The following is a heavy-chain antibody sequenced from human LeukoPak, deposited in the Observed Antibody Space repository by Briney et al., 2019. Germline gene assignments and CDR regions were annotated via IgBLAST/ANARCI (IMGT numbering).Heavy chain of an antibody. CDR3: PRMQYTTRWEVNDAQKN. CDR1: GGSLSGYY. J-gene: IGHJ4*02. CDR2: INHSGST. V-gene: IGHV4-34*01. Sequence: PSETLSLTCAVYGGSLSGYYWSWIRQPPGKGLEWIGEINHSGSTNYNPSLKSRVTISVDTSKNQFSLKLSSVTAADTAVYYCPRMQYTTRWEVNDAQKNWGQGTLVTVSS. D-gene: IGHD1-1*01.